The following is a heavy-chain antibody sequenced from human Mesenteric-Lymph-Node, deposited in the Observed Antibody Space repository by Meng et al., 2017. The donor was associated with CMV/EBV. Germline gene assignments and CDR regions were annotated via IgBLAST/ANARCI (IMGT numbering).Heavy chain of an antibody. CDR3: ARDDIVVVPAAIHY. J-gene: IGHJ4*02. CDR1: GFTFSSYA. V-gene: IGHV3-23*01. Sequence: GGSLRLSCAASGFTFSSYAMSWVRQAPGKGLEWVSAISGSGGSTYYADSVKGRFTISRDNSKNTLYLQMNSLRAEDTAVYYCARDDIVVVPAAIHYWGQGTLVTVSS. CDR2: ISGSGGST. D-gene: IGHD2-2*02.